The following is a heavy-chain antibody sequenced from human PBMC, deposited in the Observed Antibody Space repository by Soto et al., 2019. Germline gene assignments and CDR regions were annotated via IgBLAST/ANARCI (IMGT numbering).Heavy chain of an antibody. D-gene: IGHD1-1*01. CDR2: ISGNGYSA. V-gene: IGHV3-23*01. Sequence: GGSLRLSCAASRFTFSSYAMSWVRQAPGKGLEWVSSISGNGYSAYYADSVKGRFTISRDKSKNTVSLQMDSLRAEDTAVYYCAKDRKQLWSDFDYWGQGTLVTVSS. CDR1: RFTFSSYA. J-gene: IGHJ4*02. CDR3: AKDRKQLWSDFDY.